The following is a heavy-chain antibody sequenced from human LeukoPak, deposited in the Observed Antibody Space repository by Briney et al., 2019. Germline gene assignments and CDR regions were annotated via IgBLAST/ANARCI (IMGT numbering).Heavy chain of an antibody. CDR3: ARLSDYYYYGMDV. J-gene: IGHJ6*02. V-gene: IGHV1-69*04. CDR2: IIPILGIA. CDR1: VGTFSSYA. Sequence: SVKVSCKASVGTFSSYAISWVRQAPGQGLEWMGRIIPILGIANYAQKFQGRVTITEDKSTSTAYMELSSLRSEDTAVYYCARLSDYYYYGMDVWGQGTTVTVSS.